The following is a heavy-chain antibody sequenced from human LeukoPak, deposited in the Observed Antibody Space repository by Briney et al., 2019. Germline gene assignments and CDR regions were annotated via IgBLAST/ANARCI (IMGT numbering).Heavy chain of an antibody. D-gene: IGHD1-14*01. V-gene: IGHV3-30*18. CDR3: AKELLSSPTAEDAFDI. J-gene: IGHJ3*02. Sequence: GGSLRLSCAASGFTFNSYGRHWVRQAPGKGLEGVAVISYHESKRYYADSVKGRFTISRDNSKNTLYLQMNSLRAEDTAVYYCAKELLSSPTAEDAFDIWGQGTMVTVSS. CDR1: GFTFNSYG. CDR2: ISYHESKR.